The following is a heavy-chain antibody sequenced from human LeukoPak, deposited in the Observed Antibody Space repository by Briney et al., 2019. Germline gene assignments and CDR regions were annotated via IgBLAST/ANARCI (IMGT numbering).Heavy chain of an antibody. Sequence: GESLKISCKGSGYSFTSYWIGWVRQMPGKGLEWMGIIYPGDSDTRYSPSFQGQGTISADKSISTAYLQWSSLKASDTAIYYCARLMVRGLMHDAFDIWGQGTMVTVSS. CDR1: GYSFTSYW. V-gene: IGHV5-51*01. D-gene: IGHD3-10*01. CDR2: IYPGDSDT. CDR3: ARLMVRGLMHDAFDI. J-gene: IGHJ3*02.